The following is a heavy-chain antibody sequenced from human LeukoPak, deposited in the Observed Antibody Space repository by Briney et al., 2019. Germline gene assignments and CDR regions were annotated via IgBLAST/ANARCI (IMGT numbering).Heavy chain of an antibody. J-gene: IGHJ3*02. Sequence: SETLSLTCTVSGGSISSSSYYWGWIRQPPGKGLEWIGSIYYSGSTYYNPSLKSRVTISVDTSKNQFSLKLSSVTAADTAVYYCARSLRYFDWLLGGAFDIWGQGTMVTVSS. CDR1: GGSISSSSYY. D-gene: IGHD3-9*01. V-gene: IGHV4-39*07. CDR2: IYYSGST. CDR3: ARSLRYFDWLLGGAFDI.